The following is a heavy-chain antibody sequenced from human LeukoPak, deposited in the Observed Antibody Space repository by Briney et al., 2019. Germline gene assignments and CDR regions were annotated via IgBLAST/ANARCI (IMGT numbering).Heavy chain of an antibody. CDR2: IRYDGDNK. J-gene: IGHJ5*02. D-gene: IGHD4-23*01. Sequence: GGSLRLSCTASGFTFTTCAMHWVRQAPGKGLEWVAYIRYDGDNKNYADSVKGRFTISRDNSKDMLYLQMNSLRPEDTAVYYCAKGDDYGANTRLPKFNWFDPWGQGTLVTVSS. V-gene: IGHV3-30*02. CDR3: AKGDDYGANTRLPKFNWFDP. CDR1: GFTFTTCA.